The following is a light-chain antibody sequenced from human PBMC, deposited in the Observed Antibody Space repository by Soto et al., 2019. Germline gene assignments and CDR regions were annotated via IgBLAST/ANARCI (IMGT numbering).Light chain of an antibody. V-gene: IGLV2-14*01. CDR2: DVS. J-gene: IGLJ1*01. CDR1: ISDFGGYNY. Sequence: QSALCQPPSVSDSPGQSNTISCPGTISDFGGYNYVSWYQQHPGKAPKLMIYDVSNRPSGVSNRFSGSKSGNTASLTISGLQAEDEADYYCSSYTSSGTLYVFGTGTKVTVL. CDR3: SSYTSSGTLYV.